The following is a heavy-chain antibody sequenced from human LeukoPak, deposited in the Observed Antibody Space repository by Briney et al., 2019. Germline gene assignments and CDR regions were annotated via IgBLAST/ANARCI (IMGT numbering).Heavy chain of an antibody. CDR2: IYHSGST. D-gene: IGHD1-7*01. CDR3: ARVKELPTDGPNFDY. CDR1: GGSISSGGYY. J-gene: IGHJ4*02. V-gene: IGHV4-30-2*01. Sequence: SETLSLTCTVSGGSISSGGYYWSWIRQPPGKGLEWIGYIYHSGSTYYNPSLKSRVTISVDRSKNQFSLKLSSVTAADTAVYYCARVKELPTDGPNFDYWGQGTLVTVSS.